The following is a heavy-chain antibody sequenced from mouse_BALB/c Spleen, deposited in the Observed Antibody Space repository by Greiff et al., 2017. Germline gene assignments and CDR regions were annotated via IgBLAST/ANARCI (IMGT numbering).Heavy chain of an antibody. D-gene: IGHD2-1*01. CDR2: ISSGSSTI. V-gene: IGHV5-17*02. CDR3: ARSDGNYPFAY. J-gene: IGHJ3*01. CDR1: GFTFSSFG. Sequence: EVKVVESGGGLVQPGGSRKLSCAASGFTFSSFGMHWVRQAPEKGLEWVAYISSGSSTIYYADTVKGRFTISRDNPKNTLFLQMTSLRSEDTAMYYCARSDGNYPFAYWGQGTLVTVSA.